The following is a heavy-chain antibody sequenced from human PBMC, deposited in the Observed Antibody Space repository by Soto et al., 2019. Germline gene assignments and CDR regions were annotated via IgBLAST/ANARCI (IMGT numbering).Heavy chain of an antibody. J-gene: IGHJ4*02. CDR1: GYTLTELS. CDR2: FDPEDGET. CDR3: ATEYCSSTSCYEFASY. Sequence: GASVKVSCKVSGYTLTELSMHWVRQAPGKGLEWMGGFDPEDGETIYAQEFQGRVTMTEDTSTDTAYMELSSLRSEDTAVYYCATEYCSSTSCYEFASYWGQGTLVTVSS. D-gene: IGHD2-2*01. V-gene: IGHV1-24*01.